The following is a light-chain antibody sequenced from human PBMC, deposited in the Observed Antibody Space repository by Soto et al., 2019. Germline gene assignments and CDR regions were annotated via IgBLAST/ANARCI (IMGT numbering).Light chain of an antibody. V-gene: IGKV1-39*01. J-gene: IGKJ1*01. CDR1: QSISTC. CDR3: QQRYISPRT. Sequence: DIQMTQSPSTLSASVGDRVTITCRASQSISTCLDWYQQTPGKAPKLLIYAAFSLQSGVPSRFSGSGSGTDFTLTISSLQPEDSATYFCQQRYISPRTFGQGTKVEIK. CDR2: AAF.